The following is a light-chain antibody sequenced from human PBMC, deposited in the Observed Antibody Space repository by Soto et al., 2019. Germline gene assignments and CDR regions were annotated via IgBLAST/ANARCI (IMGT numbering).Light chain of an antibody. CDR3: QQYHTSPIT. CDR2: GAS. J-gene: IGKJ5*01. Sequence: EIVLTQSPGTLSVSPGERATLSCRASRSITSSYLAWYQQKPCQSPRLLIYGASSRAAGIPDRFSGSGSGTDFTLTISRLESEDFVVYYCQQYHTSPITFGQGTRLEIK. V-gene: IGKV3-20*01. CDR1: RSITSSY.